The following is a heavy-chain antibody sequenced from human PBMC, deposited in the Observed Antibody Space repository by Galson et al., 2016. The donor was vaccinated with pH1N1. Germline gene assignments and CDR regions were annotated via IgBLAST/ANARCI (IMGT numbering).Heavy chain of an antibody. CDR2: IIPIFGTT. CDR3: ARTPTSVVTVYSPFDV. V-gene: IGHV1-69*13. D-gene: IGHD4-23*01. J-gene: IGHJ6*02. CDR1: EGTFTSST. Sequence: SVKVSCKASEGTFTSSTITWVRHAPGQGLEWVGDIIPIFGTTTYALKFRGRVTLTADGSLHTAFMELSGLTSQDTAVYYCARTPTSVVTVYSPFDVWGQGTTVTVSS.